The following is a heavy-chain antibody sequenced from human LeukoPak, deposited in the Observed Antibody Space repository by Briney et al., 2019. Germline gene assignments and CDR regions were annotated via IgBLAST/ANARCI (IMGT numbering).Heavy chain of an antibody. Sequence: SETLSLTCTVSGGSISSRSYYWGWIRQPPGKGLEWIGSFSYGGSTYYNPSLKSRVTISVDTSKNQFSLKLSSVTAADTAVYYCAGMYYDVLTGYSYFDYWGQGTLVTVSS. CDR1: GGSISSRSYY. V-gene: IGHV4-39*07. CDR2: FSYGGST. CDR3: AGMYYDVLTGYSYFDY. J-gene: IGHJ4*02. D-gene: IGHD3-9*01.